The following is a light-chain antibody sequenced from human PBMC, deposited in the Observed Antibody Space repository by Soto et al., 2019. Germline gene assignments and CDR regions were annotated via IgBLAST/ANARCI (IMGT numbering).Light chain of an antibody. CDR1: QGISNW. Sequence: DIPMTQSPSSVSASVGDRVTITCRASQGISNWLAWYQQQPGKARKLLIYAASSLQSGVPSRFSGGGSGKPFTLLISSLQPEDFATYYCQQTNTFLPLTFGGGTKVEIK. V-gene: IGKV1-12*01. J-gene: IGKJ4*01. CDR2: AAS. CDR3: QQTNTFLPLT.